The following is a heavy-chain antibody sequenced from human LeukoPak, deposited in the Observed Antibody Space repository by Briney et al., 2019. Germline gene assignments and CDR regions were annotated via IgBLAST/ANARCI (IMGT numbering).Heavy chain of an antibody. D-gene: IGHD5-24*01. V-gene: IGHV3-66*01. CDR1: GFTVSSNY. CDR2: IYSGGST. J-gene: IGHJ4*02. CDR3: ASGWLQNPLRY. Sequence: GGSLRLSCAASGFTVSSNYVSWVRQAPGKGLEWVSVIYSGGSTYYADSVKGRFTISRDNSKNTLYLQMNSLRAEDTAVYYCASGWLQNPLRYWGQGTLVTVSS.